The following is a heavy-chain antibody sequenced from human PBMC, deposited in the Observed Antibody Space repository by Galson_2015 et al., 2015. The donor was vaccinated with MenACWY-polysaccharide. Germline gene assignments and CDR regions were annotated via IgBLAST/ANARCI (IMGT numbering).Heavy chain of an antibody. CDR2: VYWDDDK. D-gene: IGHD3/OR15-3a*01. Sequence: ALVKPTQTLTLTCTFSGLSLSTSGVGEGWIRQPPGKAPEWLALVYWDDDKRYSPSLTNRVTVTKDTSKNQVVLSMTNMDPVDTASDFCAHRKLITGFGLVTDVGLYFDYWSQGTLVTVSS. CDR1: GLSLSTSGVG. CDR3: AHRKLITGFGLVTDVGLYFDY. J-gene: IGHJ4*02. V-gene: IGHV2-5*02.